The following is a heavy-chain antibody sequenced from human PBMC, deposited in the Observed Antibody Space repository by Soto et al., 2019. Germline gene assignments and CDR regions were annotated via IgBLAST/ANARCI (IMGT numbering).Heavy chain of an antibody. Sequence: GGSLRLSCAASGFTFSSYWMSWVRQAPGKGLEWVANIKQDGSEKYYVDSVKGRFTISRDNAKNSLYLQMNSLRAEDTAMYYCASGVTGEDAFDIWGQGTMVTVSS. V-gene: IGHV3-7*03. CDR2: IKQDGSEK. D-gene: IGHD7-27*01. CDR3: ASGVTGEDAFDI. J-gene: IGHJ3*02. CDR1: GFTFSSYW.